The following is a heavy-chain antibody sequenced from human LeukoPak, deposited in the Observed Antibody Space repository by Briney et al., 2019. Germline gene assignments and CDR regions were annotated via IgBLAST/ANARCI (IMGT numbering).Heavy chain of an antibody. CDR3: ARAITVTSYDY. CDR2: INHNSGST. J-gene: IGHJ4*02. D-gene: IGHD4-17*01. CDR1: GESFSGYY. V-gene: IGHV4-34*01. Sequence: SETLSLTCAVYGESFSGYYWSWFRQPPGKGLEWIGEINHNSGSTNYKPSLKSRVTISLDTSETQFSLKLISVTAADTTVYYCARAITVTSYDYWGQGTLVTVSS.